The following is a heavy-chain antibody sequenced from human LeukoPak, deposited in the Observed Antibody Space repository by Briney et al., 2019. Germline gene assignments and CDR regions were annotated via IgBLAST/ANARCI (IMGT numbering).Heavy chain of an antibody. Sequence: SETLSLTCTVSGGSISNYYWSWIWQPPGKGLEWIGYIYYSGSTNYNPSLKSRVTLSVDTSKNQFSLKLSSVTAADTAVYYCARARRRYYDSSGSAKFDYWGQGTLVTVSS. V-gene: IGHV4-59*01. D-gene: IGHD3-22*01. J-gene: IGHJ4*02. CDR1: GGSISNYY. CDR2: IYYSGST. CDR3: ARARRRYYDSSGSAKFDY.